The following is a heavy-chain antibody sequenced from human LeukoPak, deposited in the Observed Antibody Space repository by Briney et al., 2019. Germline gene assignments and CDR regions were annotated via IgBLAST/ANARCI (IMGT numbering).Heavy chain of an antibody. CDR1: GFSLSTSGVG. Sequence: SGPTLVNPTQTLTLTCTFSGFSLSTSGVGVGWIRQPPGKALEWLAVIYWNDDKRYSPVLKSRLTITKDTSKNRVVLTMTNMDPVDTATYYCAHRGGITMVRGVSPIRGWFDPWGQGTLVTVSS. V-gene: IGHV2-5*01. D-gene: IGHD3-10*01. CDR3: AHRGGITMVRGVSPIRGWFDP. J-gene: IGHJ5*02. CDR2: IYWNDDK.